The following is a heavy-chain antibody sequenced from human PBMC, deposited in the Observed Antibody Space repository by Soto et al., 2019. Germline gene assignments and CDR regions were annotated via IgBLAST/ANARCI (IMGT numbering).Heavy chain of an antibody. CDR2: INPSGGST. CDR1: EYTFTSYY. CDR3: ARGYQTSGGYYYYYMDV. J-gene: IGHJ6*03. D-gene: IGHD3-16*02. Sequence: ASVKVSCKASEYTFTSYYMHWVRQAPGQGLEWMGIINPSGGSTSYAQKFQGRVTMTRDTSTSTVYMELSSLRSEDTAVYYCARGYQTSGGYYYYYMDVWGKGTTVTVSS. V-gene: IGHV1-46*03.